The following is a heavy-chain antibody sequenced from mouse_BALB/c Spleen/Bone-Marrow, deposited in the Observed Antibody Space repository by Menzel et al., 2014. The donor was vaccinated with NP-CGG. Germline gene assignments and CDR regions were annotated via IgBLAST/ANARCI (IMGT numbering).Heavy chain of an antibody. CDR2: IYPGNSDT. J-gene: IGHJ2*01. D-gene: IGHD2-4*01. CDR3: TRDYDDY. Sequence: EVQLQQSGTVLARPGASVKMSCKASGYTFTSYWMHWVKQRPGQDLEWIGAIYPGNSDTSYNQKFKGKAKLTAFTFTSTAYMELSSLTNDVSAVYYCTRDYDDYWGQGSTLTVSS. V-gene: IGHV1-5*01. CDR1: GYTFTSYW.